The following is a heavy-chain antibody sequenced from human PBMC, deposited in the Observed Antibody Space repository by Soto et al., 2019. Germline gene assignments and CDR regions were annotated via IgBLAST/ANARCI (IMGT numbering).Heavy chain of an antibody. Sequence: QVQLVQSGAEVKKPGASVKVSCKASGYTFTGYYMHWVRQAPGQGLEWMGWINPNSGGTNYAQKFQGWVTMTRDTSISTAYMELSRLRSDDTAVYYCARTYYDILTGSPSDAFDIWGQGTMVTVSS. CDR3: ARTYYDILTGSPSDAFDI. CDR1: GYTFTGYY. V-gene: IGHV1-2*04. J-gene: IGHJ3*02. D-gene: IGHD3-9*01. CDR2: INPNSGGT.